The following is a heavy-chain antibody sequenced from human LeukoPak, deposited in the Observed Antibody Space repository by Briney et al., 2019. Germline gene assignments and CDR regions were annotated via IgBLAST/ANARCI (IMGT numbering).Heavy chain of an antibody. CDR2: IIPIFGIA. V-gene: IGHV1-69*04. J-gene: IGHJ4*02. CDR1: GGTFSSYA. Sequence: SVKVSCKASGGTFSSYAISWVRQAPGQGLEWMGRIIPIFGIANYAQKFQGRVTITADKSTSTAYMELSRLRSEDTAVYYCARGGGIAAAGTDYFDYWGQGTLVTVS. D-gene: IGHD6-13*01. CDR3: ARGGGIAAAGTDYFDY.